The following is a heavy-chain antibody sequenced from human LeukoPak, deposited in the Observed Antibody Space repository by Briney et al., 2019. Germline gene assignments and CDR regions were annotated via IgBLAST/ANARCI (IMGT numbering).Heavy chain of an antibody. V-gene: IGHV3-7*01. D-gene: IGHD3-22*01. Sequence: GGSLRLSCAASGFTFSSYWMSWVRQAPGKGLEWVANIKQDGSEKYYVDSVKGRFTISRDNAKNSLYLQMNSLRAEDTAVYYCARDRYYDSSGYYGTGLYYYGMDVWGQGTTVTVSS. J-gene: IGHJ6*02. CDR2: IKQDGSEK. CDR3: ARDRYYDSSGYYGTGLYYYGMDV. CDR1: GFTFSSYW.